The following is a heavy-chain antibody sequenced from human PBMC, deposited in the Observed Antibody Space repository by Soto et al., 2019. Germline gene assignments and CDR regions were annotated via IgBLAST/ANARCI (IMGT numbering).Heavy chain of an antibody. Sequence: VHLVDSGGGLVKPGGSLRLSCAASGFTFSDYFMTWIRQAPGKGLEWVSYIGSRGSPIYYADSVKGRFTISRDNAKDSLYLHMNSLRAEDTAVYYCARVSSSSIFDYWGQGTLVTVSS. J-gene: IGHJ4*02. CDR3: ARVSSSSIFDY. V-gene: IGHV3-11*01. CDR2: IGSRGSPI. D-gene: IGHD6-6*01. CDR1: GFTFSDYF.